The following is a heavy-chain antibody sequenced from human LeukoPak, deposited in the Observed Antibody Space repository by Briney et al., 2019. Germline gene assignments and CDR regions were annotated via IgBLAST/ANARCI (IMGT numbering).Heavy chain of an antibody. V-gene: IGHV4-34*01. Sequence: PSETLSLTCAVYGGSFSGYYWSWIRQPPGKGLEWIGEINHSGSTNYNPSLKSRVTISVDTSKNQFSLKLSSVTAADTAVYYCARSDEQLVFSRWGQGTLATVSS. CDR3: ARSDEQLVFSR. D-gene: IGHD6-6*01. CDR2: INHSGST. J-gene: IGHJ4*02. CDR1: GGSFSGYY.